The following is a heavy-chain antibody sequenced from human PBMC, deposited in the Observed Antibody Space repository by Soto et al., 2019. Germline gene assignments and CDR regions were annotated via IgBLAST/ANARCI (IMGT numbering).Heavy chain of an antibody. Sequence: QVQLVESGGGVVQPGRSLRLSCAASGFTFSSYGMHWVRQAPGKGLEWVAVISYDGSNKYYADSVKGRFTISRDNSKNELYLQMNSLRAEDTAVYYCAKDRSLWLGELLGDYWGQGTLVTVSS. J-gene: IGHJ4*02. V-gene: IGHV3-30*18. CDR1: GFTFSSYG. CDR3: AKDRSLWLGELLGDY. D-gene: IGHD3-10*01. CDR2: ISYDGSNK.